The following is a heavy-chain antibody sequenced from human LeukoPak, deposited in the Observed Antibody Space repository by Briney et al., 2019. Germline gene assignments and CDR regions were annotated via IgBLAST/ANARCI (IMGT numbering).Heavy chain of an antibody. D-gene: IGHD4-11*01. V-gene: IGHV1-18*04. CDR1: GYTFTGYY. Sequence: GASVKVSCKASGYTFTGYYMHWVRQAPGQGLEWMGWISAYNGNTNYAQKLQGRVTMTTDTSTSTAYMELRSLRSDDTAVYYCARVLEDYSIVYFDYWGQGTLVTVSS. CDR2: ISAYNGNT. J-gene: IGHJ4*02. CDR3: ARVLEDYSIVYFDY.